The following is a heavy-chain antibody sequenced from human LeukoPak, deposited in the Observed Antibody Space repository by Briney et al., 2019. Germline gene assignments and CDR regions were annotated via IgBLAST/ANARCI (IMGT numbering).Heavy chain of an antibody. CDR1: GFTFRGYS. Sequence: AGGSLRLSCAASGFTFRGYSMNWVRQAPGKGLEWVSTVRVNGRSTYYADSVKGRFTISRDNSKNTLYLQMNSLRAEDTALYYCAKPGEASNYYFDYWGQGALVTVSS. CDR2: VRVNGRST. D-gene: IGHD2-21*01. J-gene: IGHJ4*02. V-gene: IGHV3-23*01. CDR3: AKPGEASNYYFDY.